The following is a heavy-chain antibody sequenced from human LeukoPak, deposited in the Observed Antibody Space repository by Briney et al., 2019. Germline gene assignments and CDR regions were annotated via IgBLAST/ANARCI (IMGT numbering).Heavy chain of an antibody. CDR3: ASGGTAVVMALTYYFDT. CDR1: GYSISSGYY. V-gene: IGHV4-38-2*01. J-gene: IGHJ4*02. CDR2: IYHTGST. Sequence: SETLSLTCAVSGYSISSGYYWGWIRQPPGKGLEWIGSIYHTGSTYYNPSLQSRVTISLDSPKNQFSLKLTSVTAADTAVYYCASGGTAVVMALTYYFDTWGQGTPVTVSS. D-gene: IGHD3-22*01.